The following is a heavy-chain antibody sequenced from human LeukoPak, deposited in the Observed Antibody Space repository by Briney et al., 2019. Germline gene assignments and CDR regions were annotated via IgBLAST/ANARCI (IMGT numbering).Heavy chain of an antibody. CDR3: AKDSKPAAGPFDY. V-gene: IGHV3-23*01. CDR2: ISISGYTT. D-gene: IGHD6-13*01. CDR1: GFTFSSYA. Sequence: GGFLTLSCAASGFTFSSYAMSWVRQAPGKGREWVASISISGYTTYYADSVKGRFTISRDNSKNTLYLQMNSLRAEDTAVYYCAKDSKPAAGPFDYWGEGTLVTVSS. J-gene: IGHJ4*02.